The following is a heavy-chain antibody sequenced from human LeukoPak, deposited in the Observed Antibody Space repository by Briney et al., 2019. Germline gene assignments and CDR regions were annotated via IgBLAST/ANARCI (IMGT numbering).Heavy chain of an antibody. D-gene: IGHD6-13*01. Sequence: GGSLRLSCKASGFTFSSYTMNWVRQAPGKGLEWLSFVSSGSTDTVYYADSVKGRFTISRDNAKNSLYLQMNSLRAEDTAVYYSSLEGSSWYRYFQHWGQGTLVTVSS. CDR1: GFTFSSYT. J-gene: IGHJ1*01. CDR2: VSSGSTDTV. CDR3: SLEGSSWYRYFQH. V-gene: IGHV3-48*04.